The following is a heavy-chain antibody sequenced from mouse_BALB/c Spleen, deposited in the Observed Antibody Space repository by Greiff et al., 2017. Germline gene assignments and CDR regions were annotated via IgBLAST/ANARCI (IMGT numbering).Heavy chain of an antibody. CDR1: GFTFSNYW. V-gene: IGHV6-6*02. CDR3: TGSRGDY. Sequence: EVMLVESGGGLVQPGGSMKLSCVASGFTFSNYWMNWVRQSPEKGLEWVAEIRLKSNNYATHYAESVKGRFTISRDDSKSSVYLQMNNLRAEDTGIYYCTGSRGDYWGQGTSVTVSS. J-gene: IGHJ4*01. CDR2: IRLKSNNYAT.